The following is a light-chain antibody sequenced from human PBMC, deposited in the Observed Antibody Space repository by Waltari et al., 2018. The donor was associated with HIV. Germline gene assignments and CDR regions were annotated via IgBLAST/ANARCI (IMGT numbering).Light chain of an antibody. CDR1: RRDVGCYHD. Sequence: QSALTQPASVSGSPGQSITIACTGTRRDVGCYHDVSWYQQHPGKAPKLMIYDVSNRPSGVSNRFSGSKSGNTASLTISGLQAEDEADYYCSSYTSSSTWVFGGGTKLTVL. V-gene: IGLV2-14*01. CDR3: SSYTSSSTWV. CDR2: DVS. J-gene: IGLJ3*02.